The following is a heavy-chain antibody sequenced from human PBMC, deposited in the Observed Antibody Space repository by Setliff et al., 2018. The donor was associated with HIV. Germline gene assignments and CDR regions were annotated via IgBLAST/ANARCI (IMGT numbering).Heavy chain of an antibody. CDR1: GFSLTTSGIR. CDR3: ARTYGSASKLDY. Sequence: SGPTLVNPTQTLTLTCTFSGFSLTTSGIRVTRVRQPPGKALEWLARIDWEDDKFYSTSLKTRLTISKDTSKNQVVLTMTNMGPLDTATYFCARTYGSASKLDYWGPGTLVTVSS. V-gene: IGHV2-70*04. CDR2: IDWEDDK. D-gene: IGHD3-10*01. J-gene: IGHJ4*02.